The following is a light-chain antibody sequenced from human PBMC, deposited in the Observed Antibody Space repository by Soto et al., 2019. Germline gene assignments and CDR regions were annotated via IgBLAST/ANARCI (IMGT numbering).Light chain of an antibody. Sequence: EIVLTQSPATLSVSPGERATLSCRASQTVRRNLAWYQQKPGQAPRLLFHDASTRATGVPARFSGSGSGTEFTLTVSSLQSEDFAVYFCQQSNNWPWTFGPGTKVEIK. CDR1: QTVRRN. CDR3: QQSNNWPWT. CDR2: DAS. V-gene: IGKV3-15*01. J-gene: IGKJ1*01.